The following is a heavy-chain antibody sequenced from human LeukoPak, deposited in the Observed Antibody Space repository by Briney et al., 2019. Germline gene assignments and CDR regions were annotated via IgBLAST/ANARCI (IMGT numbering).Heavy chain of an antibody. CDR1: GFTFDDYG. D-gene: IGHD3-22*01. J-gene: IGHJ4*02. Sequence: PGGSLRLSCAASGFTFDDYGMSWVRQAPGKGLEWVSGINWNGGSTGYADSVKGRFTISRDNAKNSLYLQMNSLRAEDTALYYCARDPYDSSGYRTYYFDYWGQGTLVTVSS. V-gene: IGHV3-20*04. CDR2: INWNGGST. CDR3: ARDPYDSSGYRTYYFDY.